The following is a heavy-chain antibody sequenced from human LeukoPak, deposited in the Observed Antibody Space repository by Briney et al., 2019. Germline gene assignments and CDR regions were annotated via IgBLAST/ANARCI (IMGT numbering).Heavy chain of an antibody. V-gene: IGHV3-30-3*01. CDR2: MSFDGTNK. D-gene: IGHD6-13*01. Sequence: GGSLRLSCVASGFTFSTYTMHWVRQAPGKGLEWVAVMSFDGTNKYYADSVKGRFTISRDNSKNTLYLQMNSLRAEDTAVYYCARDTYSSSWNPLGYWGQGTLVTVSS. CDR1: GFTFSTYT. J-gene: IGHJ4*02. CDR3: ARDTYSSSWNPLGY.